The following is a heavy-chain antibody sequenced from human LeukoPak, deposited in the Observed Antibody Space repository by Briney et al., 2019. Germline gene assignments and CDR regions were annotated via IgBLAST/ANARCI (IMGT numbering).Heavy chain of an antibody. Sequence: PWGSLRLSCAASGFTFNNYAMAWVRQAPGKGLEWVSGISGSGGSTYYADSVKGRFTISRDNTKNSLYLQMNNLRAEDTAVYYCARESSGSGSYPYWGQGTLITVSS. J-gene: IGHJ4*02. CDR1: GFTFNNYA. V-gene: IGHV3-23*01. CDR2: ISGSGGST. D-gene: IGHD3-10*01. CDR3: ARESSGSGSYPY.